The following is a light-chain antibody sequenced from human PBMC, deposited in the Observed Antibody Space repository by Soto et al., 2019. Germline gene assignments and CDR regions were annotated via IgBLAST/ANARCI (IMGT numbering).Light chain of an antibody. V-gene: IGKV3-20*01. CDR1: QNVRGSS. Sequence: EIVLTQSPGTLSLSPGERATLSCRASQNVRGSSLAWYQQKPGQGPRLLIYGASSRATGIPDRFSGSGSGTDFTLTISRLEPEDSAVYSCQQYGDSRTFGQGTKVDIK. CDR3: QQYGDSRT. CDR2: GAS. J-gene: IGKJ1*01.